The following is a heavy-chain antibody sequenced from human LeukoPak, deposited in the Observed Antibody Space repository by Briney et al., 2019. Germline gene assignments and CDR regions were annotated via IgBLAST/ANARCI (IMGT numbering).Heavy chain of an antibody. D-gene: IGHD3-10*01. V-gene: IGHV3-33*05. CDR3: AREVMVRGVKGFDY. J-gene: IGHJ4*02. CDR2: ISFDETNK. Sequence: AGGSLRLSCAASGFTFSSYGMHWVRQAPGKGQEWVAVISFDETNKYYADSVKGRFTISRDNSKNTLYLQMNSLRAEDTAVYYCAREVMVRGVKGFDYWGQGTLVTVSS. CDR1: GFTFSSYG.